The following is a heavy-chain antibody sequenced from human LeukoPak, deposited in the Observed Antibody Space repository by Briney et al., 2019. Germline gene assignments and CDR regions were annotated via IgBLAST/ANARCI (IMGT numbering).Heavy chain of an antibody. CDR2: INHSGST. J-gene: IGHJ5*02. V-gene: IGHV4-34*01. CDR3: VRRRRWIGELRKRWFGR. CDR1: GGSFSGYY. Sequence: PSQALSLTCAVYGGSFSGYYWSWIRQPPGKGLEWIGAINHSGSTNYNPSLKSRVTISVDKSKNKLSLNLGSLTHADIALNYCVRRRRWIGELRKRWFGRWGQGAQVTGSS. D-gene: IGHD3-10*01.